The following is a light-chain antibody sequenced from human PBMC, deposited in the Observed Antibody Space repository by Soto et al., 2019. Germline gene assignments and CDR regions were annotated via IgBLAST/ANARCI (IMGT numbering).Light chain of an antibody. CDR2: GNT. V-gene: IGLV1-40*01. CDR1: SSNIGAGYD. Sequence: QSVLTQPPSVSGAPGQRVTISCTGNSSNIGAGYDVHWYQQLPGTAPKLLIYGNTNRPSGAPDRFSGSKSGTSASLAITGLQAEDEADYYCQSYDSSLSSYVFGTGTKVTVL. CDR3: QSYDSSLSSYV. J-gene: IGLJ1*01.